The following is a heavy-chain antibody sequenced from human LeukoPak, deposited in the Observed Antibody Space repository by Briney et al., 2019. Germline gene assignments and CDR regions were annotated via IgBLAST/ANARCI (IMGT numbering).Heavy chain of an antibody. Sequence: ASVKVSCKASGYSFTDYYIHWVRQAPGQGPEWMGWVNPSGGATKYAQKFQDRVTMTRDTSISTAYLKLSGLTSDDTAVYYCATYTSAIQYFLYWGLGTLVTVSS. J-gene: IGHJ4*02. V-gene: IGHV1-2*02. CDR1: GYSFTDYY. CDR3: ATYTSAIQYFLY. D-gene: IGHD6-19*01. CDR2: VNPSGGAT.